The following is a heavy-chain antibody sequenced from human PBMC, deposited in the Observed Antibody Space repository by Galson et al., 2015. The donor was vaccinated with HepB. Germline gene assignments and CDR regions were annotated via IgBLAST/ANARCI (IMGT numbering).Heavy chain of an antibody. CDR1: GGTFSSYA. Sequence: SVKVSCKASGGTFSSYAISWVRQAPGQGLEWMGRIIPILGIANYAQKFQGRVTITADKSTSTAYMELSSLRSEDTAVYYCAREPYDYGADYGMDVWGQGTTVTVSS. CDR3: AREPYDYGADYGMDV. J-gene: IGHJ6*02. CDR2: IIPILGIA. V-gene: IGHV1-69*04. D-gene: IGHD4-17*01.